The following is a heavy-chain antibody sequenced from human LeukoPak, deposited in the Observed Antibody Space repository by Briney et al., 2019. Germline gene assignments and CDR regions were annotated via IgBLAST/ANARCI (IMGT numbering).Heavy chain of an antibody. CDR2: ISGGGSGT. J-gene: IGHJ6*03. V-gene: IGHV3-23*01. CDR3: AKSYGAPGGTYYYYMDV. CDR1: GFTFSSYA. Sequence: PGGSLRLSCAASGFTFSSYAMRWVRQAPGKGLEWVSAISGGGSGTYYADSVKGRFTISRDNSKNTVYLQMNSLRAEDTAVYYCAKSYGAPGGTYYYYMDVWGKGTTVTVSS. D-gene: IGHD3-16*01.